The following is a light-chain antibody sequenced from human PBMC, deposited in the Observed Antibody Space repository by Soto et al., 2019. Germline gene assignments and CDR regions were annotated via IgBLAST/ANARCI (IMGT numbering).Light chain of an antibody. Sequence: QSVLTQPRSVSGSPGQSVTISCTGTSSDVGVYNYVSWYQQYPGKAPKIMIYDVSKRPSGVPDRFSGSKSDNTASLTISGLQAEDEADYYCCSYAGSYTFVLGIATKVTV. CDR1: SSDVGVYNY. V-gene: IGLV2-11*01. J-gene: IGLJ1*01. CDR2: DVS. CDR3: CSYAGSYTFV.